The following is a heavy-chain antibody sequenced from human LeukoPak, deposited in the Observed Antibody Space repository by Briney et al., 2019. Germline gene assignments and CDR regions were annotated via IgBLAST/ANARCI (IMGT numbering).Heavy chain of an antibody. Sequence: GRSLRLSCAASGFTFSSYAMHWVRQAPGKGLEWVAVISYDGSNKYYADSVKGRFTISRDNSKNTLYLQMNSLRAEDTAMYYCARETYYYDSSGYYPYYFDYWGQGTLVTVSS. V-gene: IGHV3-30-3*01. CDR1: GFTFSSYA. CDR2: ISYDGSNK. D-gene: IGHD3-22*01. CDR3: ARETYYYDSSGYYPYYFDY. J-gene: IGHJ4*02.